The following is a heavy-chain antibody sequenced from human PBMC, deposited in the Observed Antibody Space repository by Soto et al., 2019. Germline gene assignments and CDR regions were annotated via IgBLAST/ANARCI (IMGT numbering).Heavy chain of an antibody. D-gene: IGHD2-15*01. CDR3: GKVLVGATGHTDSDS. CDR2: IDYNGVT. J-gene: IGHJ4*02. Sequence: SETLSLTCTVSGGSIYRSGYYWGWIRQPPGRGLEWIGNIDYNGVTYSNPSLKSRVTISRDTSKNQFSLKLTSVTAADTALYYCGKVLVGATGHTDSDSWGPGALVTVSS. V-gene: IGHV4-39*01. CDR1: GGSIYRSGYY.